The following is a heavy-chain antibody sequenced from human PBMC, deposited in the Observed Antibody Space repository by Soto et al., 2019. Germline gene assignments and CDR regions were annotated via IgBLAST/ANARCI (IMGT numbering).Heavy chain of an antibody. Sequence: PGESLKISCKGSGYSFTSYWIGWVRQMPGKGLEWMGIIYPGDSDTRYSPSFQGQVTISADKSISTAYLQWSSLKASDTAMYYCARLGSIAARPPNYDYYYGMDVWGQGTTVTVSS. V-gene: IGHV5-51*01. D-gene: IGHD6-6*01. CDR3: ARLGSIAARPPNYDYYYGMDV. J-gene: IGHJ6*02. CDR1: GYSFTSYW. CDR2: IYPGDSDT.